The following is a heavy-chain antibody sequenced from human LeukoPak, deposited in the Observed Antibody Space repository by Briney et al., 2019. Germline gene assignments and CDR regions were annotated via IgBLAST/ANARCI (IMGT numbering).Heavy chain of an antibody. D-gene: IGHD4-11*01. CDR1: GYTFTGYY. V-gene: IGHV1-2*02. CDR2: INPNSGGT. CDR3: ARDGEPKTVTTCYYYMDV. J-gene: IGHJ6*03. Sequence: ASVKVSCKASGYTFTGYYMHWVRQAPGQGLEWMGWINPNSGGTNYAQKFQGRVTMTRDTSISTAYMELSRLRPDDTAVYYCARDGEPKTVTTCYYYMDVWGKGTTVTVSS.